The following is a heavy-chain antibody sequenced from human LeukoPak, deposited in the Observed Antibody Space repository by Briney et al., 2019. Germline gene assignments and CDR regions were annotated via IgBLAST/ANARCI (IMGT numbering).Heavy chain of an antibody. J-gene: IGHJ4*02. D-gene: IGHD5-18*01. V-gene: IGHV3-13*01. Sequence: GGSLRLSCTASGFTLGSHDMHWVRQTTGEGLEWVAAIASGFQTFYAGSVKGRFTVSREDAKNSLYLQMNSLRAGDTAVYYCVRESRGYHYTYFDYWGQGTLVTVSS. CDR2: IASGFQT. CDR1: GFTLGSHD. CDR3: VRESRGYHYTYFDY.